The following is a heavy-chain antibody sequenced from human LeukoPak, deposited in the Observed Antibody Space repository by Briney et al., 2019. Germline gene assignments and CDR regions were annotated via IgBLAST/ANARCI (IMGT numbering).Heavy chain of an antibody. CDR2: IYYSGST. J-gene: IGHJ4*02. D-gene: IGHD3-10*01. CDR1: GGSISSSSYY. CDR3: ARTGVYYYGSGSYYSRKDAQNQKHFDY. Sequence: SETLSLTCTVSGGSISSSSYYWGWIRQPPGTGLEWIGSIYYSGSTYYNPSLKSRVTISVDTSKNQFSLKLSSVTAADTAVYYCARTGVYYYGSGSYYSRKDAQNQKHFDYWGQGTLVTVSS. V-gene: IGHV4-39*01.